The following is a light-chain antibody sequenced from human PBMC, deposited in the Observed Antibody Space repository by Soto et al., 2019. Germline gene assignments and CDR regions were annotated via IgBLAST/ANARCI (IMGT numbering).Light chain of an antibody. Sequence: QSALTQPPSASGSPGQSVTISCTGTSSDVGGYKYVSWYQQHPGKAPKLIIYEVNKRPSWVPDRFSGSKSGNTASLTVSRLQAEDEGGYYCSSYAGSNVVVFGGGTKLTVL. CDR1: SSDVGGYKY. CDR3: SSYAGSNVVV. CDR2: EVN. J-gene: IGLJ2*01. V-gene: IGLV2-8*01.